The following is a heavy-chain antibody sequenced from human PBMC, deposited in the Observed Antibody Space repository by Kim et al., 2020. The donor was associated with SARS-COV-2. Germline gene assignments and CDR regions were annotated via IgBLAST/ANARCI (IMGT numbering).Heavy chain of an antibody. Sequence: SETLSLTCAVYGGSFSGYYWSWIRQPPGKGLEWIGEINHSGSTNYNPSLKSRVTISVDTSKNQFSLKLSSVTAADTAVYYCARVTLAAAGTRGVYFDYWGQGTLVTVSS. J-gene: IGHJ4*02. CDR1: GGSFSGYY. D-gene: IGHD6-13*01. V-gene: IGHV4-34*01. CDR3: ARVTLAAAGTRGVYFDY. CDR2: INHSGST.